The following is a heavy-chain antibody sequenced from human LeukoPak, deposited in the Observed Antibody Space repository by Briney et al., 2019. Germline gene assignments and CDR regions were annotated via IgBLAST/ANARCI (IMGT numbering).Heavy chain of an antibody. J-gene: IGHJ4*02. Sequence: GGSLRLSCAASGFTFSSYVFTWVRQAPGKGLEWVAAISGCGGGGSTYYADSVKGRFTISRDNSKNTLYLQMNSLSAEDTAVYYCARGYSGSYPFYYDCWGQGTLVTVSS. CDR1: GFTFSSYV. V-gene: IGHV3-23*01. CDR2: ISGCGGGGST. CDR3: ARGYSGSYPFYYDC. D-gene: IGHD1-26*01.